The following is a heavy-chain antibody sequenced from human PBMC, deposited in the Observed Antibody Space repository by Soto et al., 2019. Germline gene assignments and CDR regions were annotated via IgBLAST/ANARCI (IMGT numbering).Heavy chain of an antibody. CDR3: AILEGVVRGVDYFDY. D-gene: IGHD3-10*01. V-gene: IGHV1-69*13. CDR2: IIPIFGTA. J-gene: IGHJ4*02. Sequence: ASVKVSCKASGGTFSSYAISWVRQAPGQGLEWMGGIIPIFGTANYAQKFQGRVTITADESTSTAYMELSSLRSEDTAVYYCAILEGVVRGVDYFDYWGQGTLVTVSS. CDR1: GGTFSSYA.